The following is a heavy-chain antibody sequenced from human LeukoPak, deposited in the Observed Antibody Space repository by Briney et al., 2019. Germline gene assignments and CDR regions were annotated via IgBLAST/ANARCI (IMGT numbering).Heavy chain of an antibody. D-gene: IGHD2-15*01. Sequence: GEYLKISCKGSGYSFTSYWIGWVRQMPGKGLEWMGIIYPGDSDTRYSPSFQGQVTISADKSISTAYLQWSSLKASDTAMYYCARHEACSGGSCYSEHYYYGMDVWGKGTTVTVSS. CDR3: ARHEACSGGSCYSEHYYYGMDV. CDR1: GYSFTSYW. V-gene: IGHV5-51*01. CDR2: IYPGDSDT. J-gene: IGHJ6*04.